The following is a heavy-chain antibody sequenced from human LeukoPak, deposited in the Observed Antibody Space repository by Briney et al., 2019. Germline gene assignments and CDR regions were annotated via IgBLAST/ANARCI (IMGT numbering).Heavy chain of an antibody. Sequence: PSETLSLTCIVSGGSISGYYWSWIRQPLGKGLEWIGYIYYSGSTNYNPSLKSRVTISIDTSKNQFSLKLSSVTAADTAVYYCARQVGATINYYYMDVWGKGTTVTVSS. J-gene: IGHJ6*03. CDR3: ARQVGATINYYYMDV. CDR1: GGSISGYY. CDR2: IYYSGST. V-gene: IGHV4-59*08. D-gene: IGHD1-26*01.